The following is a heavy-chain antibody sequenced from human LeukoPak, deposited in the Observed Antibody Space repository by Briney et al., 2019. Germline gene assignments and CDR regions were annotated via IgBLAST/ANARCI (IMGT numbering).Heavy chain of an antibody. CDR2: IYYSGST. Sequence: SETLSLTCTVSGGSISSYYWSWIRQPPGKGLEWIGYIYYSGSTNYNPSLKSRVTISVDTSKNQFSLKLSSVTAADAAMYYCARVSGYDWESFYDYWGQGSLVTVSS. D-gene: IGHD5-12*01. V-gene: IGHV4-59*01. CDR3: ARVSGYDWESFYDY. J-gene: IGHJ4*02. CDR1: GGSISSYY.